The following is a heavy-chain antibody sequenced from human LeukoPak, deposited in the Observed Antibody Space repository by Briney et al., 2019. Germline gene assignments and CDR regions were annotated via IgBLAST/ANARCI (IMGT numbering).Heavy chain of an antibody. CDR3: ARGRRWSGSYFPYDY. J-gene: IGHJ4*02. V-gene: IGHV4-34*01. CDR2: INHSGST. Sequence: ASETLSLTCAVYGGSFSGYYWSWIRQPPGKGLEWIGEINHSGSTNYNPSLKSRVTISVDTSKNQFSLKLSSVTAADTAVYYCARGRRWSGSYFPYDYWGQGTLVTVPS. CDR1: GGSFSGYY. D-gene: IGHD1-26*01.